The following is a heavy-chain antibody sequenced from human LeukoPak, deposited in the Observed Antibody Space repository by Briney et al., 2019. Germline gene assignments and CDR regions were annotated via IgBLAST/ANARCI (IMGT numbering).Heavy chain of an antibody. D-gene: IGHD2-2*01. V-gene: IGHV3-23*01. CDR3: AKDRSQLLRVCDF. Sequence: PGGSLRLSCAASGFTFSSYAMSWGRQAPGKGLERVSAISDSGGSTYYADSVKGRFSISRDNSKNTLYLQMVSLRAEDTAVYYCAKDRSQLLRVCDFWGQGTLVSVSS. J-gene: IGHJ4*02. CDR1: GFTFSSYA. CDR2: ISDSGGST.